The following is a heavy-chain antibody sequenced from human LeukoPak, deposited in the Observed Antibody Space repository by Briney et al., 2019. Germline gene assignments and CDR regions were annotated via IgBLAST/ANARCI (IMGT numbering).Heavy chain of an antibody. V-gene: IGHV1-46*01. Sequence: ASVKVSCKASGFSFTNYYMHWMRQAPGQGLEWMGIIDLSGGGPNYAQKFQGRVTMTRDTSTTTVYMDLGSLRSDDTAIYYCAGSSVERQQLARFDYWGQGSLVTVSS. CDR1: GFSFTNYY. CDR3: AGSSVERQQLARFDY. J-gene: IGHJ4*02. CDR2: IDLSGGGP. D-gene: IGHD6-13*01.